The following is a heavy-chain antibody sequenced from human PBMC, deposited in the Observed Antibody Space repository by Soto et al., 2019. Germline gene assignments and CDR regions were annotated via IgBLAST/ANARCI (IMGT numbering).Heavy chain of an antibody. J-gene: IGHJ4*02. CDR1: GYSFSNYW. D-gene: IGHD2-15*01. CDR3: ASCYCRGGSCSNTFDY. Sequence: PGESLKISCKGSGYSFSNYWIGWVRQTPGKGLEWMGIIYPGDSDTRYSPSFQGQVTISADKSISTAYLQWSSLKASDTAIYYCASCYCRGGSCSNTFDYWGQGTLVTVSS. CDR2: IYPGDSDT. V-gene: IGHV5-51*01.